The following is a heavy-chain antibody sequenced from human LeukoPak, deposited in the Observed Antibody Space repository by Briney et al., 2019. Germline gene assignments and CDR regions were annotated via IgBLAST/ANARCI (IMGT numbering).Heavy chain of an antibody. CDR2: IYHSGST. V-gene: IGHV4-38-2*02. J-gene: IGHJ4*02. CDR3: SREIGPYDFFTAWGPYFDY. D-gene: IGHD3-9*01. Sequence: SETLSLTCAVSGYSISSGYYRGWIRQPPGQGLGWIGSIYHSGSTYYNPSLKSRVTISVDTSNNQLSLKLSSVTAADTAVYYCSREIGPYDFFTAWGPYFDYWGQGTLVTVSS. CDR1: GYSISSGYY.